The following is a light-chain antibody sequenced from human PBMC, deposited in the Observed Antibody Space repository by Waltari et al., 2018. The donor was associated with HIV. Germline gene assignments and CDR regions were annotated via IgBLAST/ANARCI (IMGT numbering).Light chain of an antibody. Sequence: QAVLTQPPSASGTPGQRVTISCSGSSSDIGSNTVTWYQQLPGTAPKLLIYSNNQRPSGVPDRFSGSKSGTSASLAISGLQSEDEADYYCAAWDDSLNAVVFGGGTKLTVL. CDR3: AAWDDSLNAVV. J-gene: IGLJ2*01. CDR2: SNN. CDR1: SSDIGSNT. V-gene: IGLV1-44*01.